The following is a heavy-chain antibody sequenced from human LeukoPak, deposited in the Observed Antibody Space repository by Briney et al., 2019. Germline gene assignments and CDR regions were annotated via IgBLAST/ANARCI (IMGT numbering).Heavy chain of an antibody. J-gene: IGHJ4*02. Sequence: ASVKVSCKVSGYTFTNYYMHWVRQAPGQGLEWMGIINPSGGSTSYAQKFQGRVTMTRDTSTSTVYMELSSLRSEDTAVYYCARLDLADYGDYGFDYWGQGTLVTVSS. CDR3: ARLDLADYGDYGFDY. CDR1: GYTFTNYY. V-gene: IGHV1-46*01. CDR2: INPSGGST. D-gene: IGHD4-17*01.